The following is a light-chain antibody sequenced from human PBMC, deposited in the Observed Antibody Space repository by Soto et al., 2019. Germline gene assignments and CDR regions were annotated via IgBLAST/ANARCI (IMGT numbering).Light chain of an antibody. CDR3: SSYTGSSTLV. CDR2: EVS. Sequence: QSVLTQPASVSGSPGQSITISCTGTSSDVGGYNYVSWYQQHPGKAPKLMIYEVSNRPSGVSNRYSGSKSGNTASLTISGLQADVEADYYCSSYTGSSTLVFGGGTKLTVL. V-gene: IGLV2-14*01. J-gene: IGLJ3*02. CDR1: SSDVGGYNY.